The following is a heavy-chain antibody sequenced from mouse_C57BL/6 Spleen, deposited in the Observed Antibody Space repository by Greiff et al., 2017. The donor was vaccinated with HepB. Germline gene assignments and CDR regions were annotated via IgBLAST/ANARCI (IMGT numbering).Heavy chain of an antibody. J-gene: IGHJ3*01. V-gene: IGHV1-61*01. CDR3: ARPHYDYDRAWFAY. CDR1: GYTFTSYW. CDR2: IYPSDSET. D-gene: IGHD2-4*01. Sequence: VKQSCKASGYTFTSYWMDWVKQRPGQGLEWIGNIYPSDSETHYNQKFKDKATLTVDKSSSTAYMQLSSLTSEDSAVYYCARPHYDYDRAWFAYWGQGTLVTVSA.